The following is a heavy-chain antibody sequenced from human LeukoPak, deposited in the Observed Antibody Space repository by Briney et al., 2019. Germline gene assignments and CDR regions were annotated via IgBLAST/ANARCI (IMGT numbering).Heavy chain of an antibody. J-gene: IGHJ4*02. CDR2: IWYDGSKK. V-gene: IGHV3-33*08. D-gene: IGHD1-7*01. Sequence: GGSLRLSCAASGFTFSSHGFHWVRQAPGKGLEWVAVIWYDGSKKYYADSVKGRFTISRDNSKNTLYLQMNSLRAEDTAVYFCARDVSTDHGNYYLDYWGQGTLVTVSS. CDR1: GFTFSSHG. CDR3: ARDVSTDHGNYYLDY.